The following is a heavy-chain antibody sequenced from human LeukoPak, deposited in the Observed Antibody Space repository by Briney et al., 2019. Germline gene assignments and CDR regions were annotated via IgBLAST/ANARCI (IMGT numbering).Heavy chain of an antibody. CDR1: GFTFSSYA. J-gene: IGHJ4*02. Sequence: GGSRRPSRAAPGFTFSSYARPWVRQAPGKGLGYFSAISSNGGSTYYANSVKGRFTISRDNSKNTLYLQMGSLRAEDMAVYYCARGLRLGELSLFDYWGQGTLVTVSS. CDR3: ARGLRLGELSLFDY. CDR2: ISSNGGST. D-gene: IGHD3-16*02. V-gene: IGHV3-64*01.